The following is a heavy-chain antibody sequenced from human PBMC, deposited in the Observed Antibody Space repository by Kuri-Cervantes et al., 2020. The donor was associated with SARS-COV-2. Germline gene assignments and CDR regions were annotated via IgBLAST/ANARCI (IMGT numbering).Heavy chain of an antibody. CDR2: ISYDGSNK. CDR1: GFTFSSYG. Sequence: GGSLRLSCAASGFTFSSYGMHWVRQAPGKGLEWVAVISYDGSNKYYADSVKGRFTISRDNSKNTLYLQMNSLRAEDTAVYYCAKALRIVVVPAALGFDHYYGMDVWGQGTTVTVSS. J-gene: IGHJ6*02. D-gene: IGHD2-2*01. V-gene: IGHV3-30*18. CDR3: AKALRIVVVPAALGFDHYYGMDV.